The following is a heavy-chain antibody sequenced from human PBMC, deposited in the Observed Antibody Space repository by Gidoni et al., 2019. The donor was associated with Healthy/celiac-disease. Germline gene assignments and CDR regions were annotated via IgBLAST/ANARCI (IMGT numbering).Heavy chain of an antibody. D-gene: IGHD5-12*01. Sequence: QVQLVQSGAEVKKPGASVKVSCKASGYTFTDYYMHWVRQAPGQGLEWMGWINPNSGGTNYAKKVQGWVTMTRDTSISTAYMELSRLRSDDTAVYYCARGRGYSGYATLGDYWGQGTLVTVSS. V-gene: IGHV1-2*04. CDR1: GYTFTDYY. CDR2: INPNSGGT. J-gene: IGHJ4*02. CDR3: ARGRGYSGYATLGDY.